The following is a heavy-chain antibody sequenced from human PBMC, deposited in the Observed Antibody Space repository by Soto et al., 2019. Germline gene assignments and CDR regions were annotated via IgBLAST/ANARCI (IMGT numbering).Heavy chain of an antibody. CDR1: GFTFSSYS. D-gene: IGHD3-10*01. CDR2: ISSSSSYI. V-gene: IGHV3-21*01. Sequence: EVQLVESGGGLVKPGGSLRLSCAASGFTFSSYSMNWVRQAPGKGLEWVSSISSSSSYIYYADSVKGRFTISRVNAKNSLYLQMNSLRAEDTAVYYCARDSLWFGEASDVWGKGTTVTVSS. CDR3: ARDSLWFGEASDV. J-gene: IGHJ6*04.